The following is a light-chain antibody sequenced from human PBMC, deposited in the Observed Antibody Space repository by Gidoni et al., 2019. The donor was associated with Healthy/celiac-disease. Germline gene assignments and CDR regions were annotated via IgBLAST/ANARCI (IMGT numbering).Light chain of an antibody. J-gene: IGKJ1*01. Sequence: EIVMTQSPATLSVSPGERATLSCRASQSVSSNLAWYQQKPGQAPRLLIYGASTRATGIPARFRGSGSGTEFTLTISSLQSEDFAVYYCQQYNNWPSWTFGQXTKVEIK. CDR2: GAS. V-gene: IGKV3-15*01. CDR1: QSVSSN. CDR3: QQYNNWPSWT.